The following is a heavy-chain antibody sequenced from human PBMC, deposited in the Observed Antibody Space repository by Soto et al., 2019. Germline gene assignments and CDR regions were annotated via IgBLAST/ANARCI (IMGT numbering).Heavy chain of an antibody. CDR3: AHSPHCDYWYWFDP. CDR2: IYWDDDK. D-gene: IGHD4-17*01. V-gene: IGHV2-5*02. Sequence: QITLKESGPTLVKPTQTLTLTCTFSGFSFSTSGVGVGWIRQPPGKALEWLALIYWDDDKPYSPSLKNRLTITKDTAKNQVVLTMTNMESVDTATYYCAHSPHCDYWYWFDPWGQGTLVTVSS. CDR1: GFSFSTSGVG. J-gene: IGHJ5*02.